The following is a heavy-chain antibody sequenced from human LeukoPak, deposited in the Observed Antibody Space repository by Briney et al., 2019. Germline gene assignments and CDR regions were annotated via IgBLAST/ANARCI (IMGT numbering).Heavy chain of an antibody. CDR3: AGGEYSNSRVLEPFYYDYGMDV. V-gene: IGHV3-30*04. J-gene: IGHJ6*02. D-gene: IGHD6-6*01. CDR1: GFTFSSYA. Sequence: GGSLRLSCAASGFTFSSYAMHWVRQAPGKGLEWVAVISYDGSNKYYADSVKGRFTISRDNSKNTLYLQMNSLRAEDTAGFYGAGGEYSNSRVLEPFYYDYGMDVWGQGTTVTVSS. CDR2: ISYDGSNK.